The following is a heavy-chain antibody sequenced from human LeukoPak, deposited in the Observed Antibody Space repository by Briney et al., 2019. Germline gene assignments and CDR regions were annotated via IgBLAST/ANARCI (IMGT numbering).Heavy chain of an antibody. V-gene: IGHV3-23*01. CDR1: GFTFDDYA. J-gene: IGHJ4*02. CDR3: AKRHTTVVTHFDY. CDR2: ISGSGGST. Sequence: GGSLRLSCVASGFTFDDYAMHWVRQAPGKGLEWVSAISGSGGSTYYADSVKGRFTISRDNSKNTLYLQMNSLRAEDTAVYYCAKRHTTVVTHFDYWGQGTLVTVSS. D-gene: IGHD4-23*01.